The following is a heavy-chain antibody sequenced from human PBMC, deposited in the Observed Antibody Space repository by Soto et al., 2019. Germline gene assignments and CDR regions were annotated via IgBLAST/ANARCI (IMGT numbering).Heavy chain of an antibody. CDR3: GREPGYSSWPY. J-gene: IGHJ4*02. D-gene: IGHD6-13*01. Sequence: PGGSLRLSCAASGFTFSSYSLTWVRQASGKGWEWVTTIGSSSRYIYDAAAVKGRFTISKDNPKTSLYLQMNSLRHEDPAVYYGGREPGYSSWPYGGQGTLFTVSS. CDR1: GFTFSSYS. CDR2: IGSSSRYI. V-gene: IGHV3-21*01.